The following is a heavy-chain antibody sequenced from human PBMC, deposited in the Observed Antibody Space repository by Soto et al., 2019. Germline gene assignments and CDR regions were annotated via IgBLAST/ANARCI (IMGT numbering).Heavy chain of an antibody. D-gene: IGHD1-26*01. CDR2: VNWNGGST. J-gene: IGHJ4*02. CDR1: GFTFDDYG. Sequence: EVQLVASGGGVLRPGGSLRLSCAASGFTFDDYGMSWARQPPGKGLEWVSGVNWNGGSTGYADSVKGRFTISRDNAKNSLYLQMNSLRAEDTAFYYCVRGASLNFDYWGQGTLVTVSS. CDR3: VRGASLNFDY. V-gene: IGHV3-20*04.